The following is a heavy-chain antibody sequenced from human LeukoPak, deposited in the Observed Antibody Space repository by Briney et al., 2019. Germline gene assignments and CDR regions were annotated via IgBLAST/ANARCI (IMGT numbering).Heavy chain of an antibody. D-gene: IGHD1-1*01. Sequence: AASVKVSCKATGYTFTDYGISWVRQAPGQGLEWMGWISADNGITNYPQKLQGRVTMTTDTSTSTAYMDLRSLRSDDTAVYYCARRTSTGYFDYWGQGTPVTVSS. J-gene: IGHJ4*02. V-gene: IGHV1-18*01. CDR3: ARRTSTGYFDY. CDR2: ISADNGIT. CDR1: GYTFTDYG.